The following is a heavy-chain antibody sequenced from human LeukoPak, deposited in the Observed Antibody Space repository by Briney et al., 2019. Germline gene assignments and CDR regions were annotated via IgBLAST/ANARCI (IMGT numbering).Heavy chain of an antibody. D-gene: IGHD6-19*01. CDR3: ARDPPDSGAGTGLWFDP. Sequence: GTSVKVSCKASGYIFTGYYMHWVRQAPGQGLEWMGWINPNSGGTNYAQKFQGRVTMTRDTSISTAYMELSRLRSDDTAVYYCARDPPDSGAGTGLWFDPWGQGTLVTVSS. CDR1: GYIFTGYY. J-gene: IGHJ5*02. V-gene: IGHV1-2*02. CDR2: INPNSGGT.